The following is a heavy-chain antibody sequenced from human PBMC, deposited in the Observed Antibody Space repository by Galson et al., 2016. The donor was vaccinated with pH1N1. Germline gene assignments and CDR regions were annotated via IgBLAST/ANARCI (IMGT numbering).Heavy chain of an antibody. CDR3: GRGEQLVRYFDC. CDR2: ITPAFGTA. CDR1: GDTFRTHT. J-gene: IGHJ4*02. V-gene: IGHV1-69*08. D-gene: IGHD6-6*01. Sequence: SVKVSCKASGDTFRTHTFNWVRQAPGQGLEWMGRITPAFGTADYAQKFQGRVAVTADKSTSTVYMEMLSLKSDDTAVYYCGRGEQLVRYFDCWGQGTLVVVSS.